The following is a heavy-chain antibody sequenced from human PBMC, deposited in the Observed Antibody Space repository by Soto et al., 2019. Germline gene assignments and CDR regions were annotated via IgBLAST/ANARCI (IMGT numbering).Heavy chain of an antibody. CDR3: ARGQILDYGDFLY. J-gene: IGHJ4*02. CDR2: IKQDGSEK. D-gene: IGHD4-17*01. V-gene: IGHV3-7*01. Sequence: GGSLRLSCAASGFTFSSYWMSWVRQAPGKGLEWVANIKQDGSEKYYVDSVKGRFTISRDNAKNSLYLQMNSLRAEDTAVYYCARGQILDYGDFLYWGPGTLVTVSS. CDR1: GFTFSSYW.